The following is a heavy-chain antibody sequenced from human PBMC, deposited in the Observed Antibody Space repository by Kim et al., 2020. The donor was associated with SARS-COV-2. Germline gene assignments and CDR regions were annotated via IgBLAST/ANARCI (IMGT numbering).Heavy chain of an antibody. J-gene: IGHJ4*02. CDR1: GVSIGRYY. CDR3: ARGGYGGNLIDY. CDR2: ITYIGST. D-gene: IGHD4-17*01. Sequence: SETLSLTCTVSGVSIGRYYWTWIRQPPGKGLEWIGYITYIGSTNYNPSLKSRVTISVDTSKNQFSLKLNSVTAADTAVYYCARGGYGGNLIDYWGQGTLITVSS. V-gene: IGHV4-59*13.